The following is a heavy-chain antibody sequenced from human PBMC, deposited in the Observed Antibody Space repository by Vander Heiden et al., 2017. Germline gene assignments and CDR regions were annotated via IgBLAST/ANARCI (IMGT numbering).Heavy chain of an antibody. J-gene: IGHJ6*02. CDR2: TWYDGSRK. CDR1: GFTLRNYG. CDR3: ARDGRVRGIIIRPYYYYGMDV. Sequence: VQLVESGGGVVQPGRSLRLSCAASGFTLRNYGIHWVRQAPGKGLELVAVTWYDGSRKYFADPVQDRFSISRDNSKVFLQMNSLRAEDTAVYYCARDGRVRGIIIRPYYYYGMDVWGQGTAVTVSS. V-gene: IGHV3-33*01. D-gene: IGHD3-10*01.